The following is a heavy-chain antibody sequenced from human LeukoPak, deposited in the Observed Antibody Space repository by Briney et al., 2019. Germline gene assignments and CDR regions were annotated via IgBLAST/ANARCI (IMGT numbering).Heavy chain of an antibody. CDR2: INHSGST. D-gene: IGHD2-21*01. CDR1: GGSFSGYY. J-gene: IGHJ4*02. V-gene: IGHV4-34*01. Sequence: SETLSLTCAVYGGSFSGYYWSWIRQPPRKGLEWIGEINHSGSTNYNPSLKSRVTISVDTSKNQFSLKLSSVTAADTAVYYCARVVIRKRSLDYWGQGTLVTVSS. CDR3: ARVVIRKRSLDY.